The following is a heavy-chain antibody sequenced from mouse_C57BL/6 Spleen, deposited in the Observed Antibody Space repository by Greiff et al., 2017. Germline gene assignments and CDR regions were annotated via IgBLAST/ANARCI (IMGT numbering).Heavy chain of an antibody. CDR3: ARSDNTYYYAMDY. J-gene: IGHJ4*01. Sequence: VQLQQSDAELVKPGASVKISCKVSGYTFTDHTMHWMKQRPEQGLEWIGYIYPRDGSTKYNEKFKGKATLTADKSSNAAYMQLNSLTSEDTAVYVCARSDNTYYYAMDYWGPGTSVTVS. V-gene: IGHV1-78*01. D-gene: IGHD5-1-1*01. CDR2: IYPRDGST. CDR1: GYTFTDHT.